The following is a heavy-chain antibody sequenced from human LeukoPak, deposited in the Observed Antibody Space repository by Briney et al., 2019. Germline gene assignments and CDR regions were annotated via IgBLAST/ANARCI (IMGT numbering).Heavy chain of an antibody. CDR1: GFTFSSYW. CDR3: ARRGYSGYDFEIFDY. CDR2: IKQDGSEK. V-gene: IGHV3-7*01. J-gene: IGHJ4*02. D-gene: IGHD5-12*01. Sequence: GGSLRLSCAASGFTFSSYWMSWVRQAPGKGLEWVANIKQDGSEKYYVDSVKGRFTISRDNAKNSLYLQMNSLRAEDTAVYYCARRGYSGYDFEIFDYWGQGTLVTVSS.